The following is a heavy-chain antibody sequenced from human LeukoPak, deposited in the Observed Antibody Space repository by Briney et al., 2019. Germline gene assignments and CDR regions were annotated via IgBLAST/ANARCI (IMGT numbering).Heavy chain of an antibody. CDR3: ARDRGYDMAYYMDV. CDR2: ISVYNGNT. Sequence: GASVKVSCKASGYTFTSYGISWVRQAPGQGLEWMGWISVYNGNTNYAQKLQGRVTMTTDTSTSTAYMELRSLRSDDTAVYYCARDRGYDMAYYMDVWGKGTTVTISS. V-gene: IGHV1-18*01. D-gene: IGHD3-9*01. CDR1: GYTFTSYG. J-gene: IGHJ6*03.